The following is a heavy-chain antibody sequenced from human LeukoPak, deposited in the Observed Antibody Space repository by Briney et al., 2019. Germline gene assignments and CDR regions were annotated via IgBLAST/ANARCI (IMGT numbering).Heavy chain of an antibody. J-gene: IGHJ6*03. V-gene: IGHV3-74*01. CDR3: AKGYYMDV. CDR1: GFTFSSYW. CDR2: INTDASST. Sequence: GGSLRLSCAASGFTFSSYWMHWVRQAPGKGLVWVSHINTDASSTSYADSVKGRFTVSRDNAKNTLYLQMNSLTAEDTAVYYCAKGYYMDVWGKGTTVTVSS.